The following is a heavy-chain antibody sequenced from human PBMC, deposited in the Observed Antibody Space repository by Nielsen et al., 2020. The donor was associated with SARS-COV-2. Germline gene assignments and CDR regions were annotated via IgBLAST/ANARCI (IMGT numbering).Heavy chain of an antibody. CDR2: FDPENGET. D-gene: IGHD6-13*01. Sequence: ASVKVSCKVSGYTLTELSMHWVRQAPGKGLEWMGGFDPENGETIYAQKFQGRVTMTEDTSTDTAHMELRNLRSDDTAVYYCATSGWGSSWLFYWGRGTLVTVSS. V-gene: IGHV1-24*01. J-gene: IGHJ4*02. CDR1: GYTLTELS. CDR3: ATSGWGSSWLFY.